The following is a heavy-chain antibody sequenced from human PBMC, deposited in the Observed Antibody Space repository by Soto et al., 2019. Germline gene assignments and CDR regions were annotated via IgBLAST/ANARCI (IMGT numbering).Heavy chain of an antibody. V-gene: IGHV4-30-4*01. D-gene: IGHD3-22*01. J-gene: IGHJ5*02. CDR3: ARGAMIASWFDP. Sequence: SETLSLTCTVSGGSISSGDYYWSWIRQPPGKGLEWIGYIYYSGSTYYNPSLKSRVTISVDTSKNQFSLKLSSVTAADTAVYYCARGAMIASWFDPWGQGPLATVSS. CDR1: GGSISSGDYY. CDR2: IYYSGST.